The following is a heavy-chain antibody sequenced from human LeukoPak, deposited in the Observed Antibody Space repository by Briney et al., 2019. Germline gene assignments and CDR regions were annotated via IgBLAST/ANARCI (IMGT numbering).Heavy chain of an antibody. Sequence: ASVKVSCKASGYTFTSYDINWVRQATGQGLEWMGWMNPNSGNTGYAQKFQGRVTMTRNTSISTAYMELSSLRSEDTAVYYCARTHLAYCGGDCYEPYNWFDPWGQGTLVTVSS. J-gene: IGHJ5*02. CDR2: MNPNSGNT. CDR1: GYTFTSYD. CDR3: ARTHLAYCGGDCYEPYNWFDP. V-gene: IGHV1-8*01. D-gene: IGHD2-21*02.